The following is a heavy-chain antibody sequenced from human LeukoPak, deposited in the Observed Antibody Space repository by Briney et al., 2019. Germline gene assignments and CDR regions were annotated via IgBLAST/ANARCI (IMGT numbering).Heavy chain of an antibody. CDR3: ARAYCSSTSCYKGYYYYYYMDV. V-gene: IGHV5-51*01. D-gene: IGHD2-2*02. CDR1: GYIFTSYW. CDR2: IYPGDSDT. J-gene: IGHJ6*03. Sequence: GESLKISCKGSGYIFTSYWIGWVRQMPGKGLEWMGIIYPGDSDTRYSPSFQGQVTISADKSISTAYLQWSSLKASDTAMYYCARAYCSSTSCYKGYYYYYYMDVWGKGTTVTVSS.